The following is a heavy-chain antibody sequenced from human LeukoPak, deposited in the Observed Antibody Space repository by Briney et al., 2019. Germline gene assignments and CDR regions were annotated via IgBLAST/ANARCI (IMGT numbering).Heavy chain of an antibody. CDR1: GGSISSYY. CDR2: IYYSGST. V-gene: IGHV4-59*13. D-gene: IGHD5-18*01. Sequence: SETLSLTCTVSGGSISSYYWSWIRQPPGKGLEWIGYIYYSGSTNYNPSLKSRVTISVDTSKNQFSRNLSSVTAADTAVYYCARGQIKDTAMRFWGQGTLVTVSS. J-gene: IGHJ4*02. CDR3: ARGQIKDTAMRF.